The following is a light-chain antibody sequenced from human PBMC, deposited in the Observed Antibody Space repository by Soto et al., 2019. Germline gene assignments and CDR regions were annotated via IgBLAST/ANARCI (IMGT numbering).Light chain of an antibody. CDR1: HSVSSN. Sequence: EIVMTQSPATLSVSPGERATLSCRSSHSVSSNLAWYQQKPGQAPRLLIYGASTRATGIPARFSGSGSGTELTLTISSLKSEDFALYYCQQYNNWPPWTFGQGTKVDIK. V-gene: IGKV3-15*01. CDR3: QQYNNWPPWT. J-gene: IGKJ1*01. CDR2: GAS.